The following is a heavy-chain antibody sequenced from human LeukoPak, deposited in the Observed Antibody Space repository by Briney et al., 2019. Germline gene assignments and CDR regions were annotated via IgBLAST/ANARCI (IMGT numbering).Heavy chain of an antibody. CDR3: AGEAAGTRAVDY. Sequence: QPSETLSLTCTVSGGSISSYYWSWIRQPPGKGLEWIGYIYYSGSTNYNPSLKSRVTISVDTSKNQFSLKLSSVTAADTAVYYCAGEAAGTRAVDYRGQGTLVTVSS. CDR2: IYYSGST. CDR1: GGSISSYY. D-gene: IGHD6-13*01. J-gene: IGHJ4*02. V-gene: IGHV4-59*01.